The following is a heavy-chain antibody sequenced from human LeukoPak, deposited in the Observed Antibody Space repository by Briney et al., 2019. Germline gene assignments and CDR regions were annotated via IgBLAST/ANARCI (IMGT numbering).Heavy chain of an antibody. V-gene: IGHV1-46*01. J-gene: IGHJ5*02. CDR3: ARGPHVLRFLEPTTYNWFDP. D-gene: IGHD3-3*01. Sequence: ASVKVSCKASGYTFTSYGISWVRQAPGQGLEWMGIINPSGGSTSYAQKFQGRVTMTRDMSTSTVYMELSSLRSEDTSVYYCARGPHVLRFLEPTTYNWFDPWGQGTLVTVSS. CDR2: INPSGGST. CDR1: GYTFTSYG.